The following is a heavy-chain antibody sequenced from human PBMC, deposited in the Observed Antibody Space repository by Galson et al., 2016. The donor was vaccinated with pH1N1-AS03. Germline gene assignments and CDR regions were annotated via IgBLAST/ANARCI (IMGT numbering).Heavy chain of an antibody. CDR1: GYTFISYV. D-gene: IGHD1-26*01. Sequence: SVKVSCKASGYTFISYVMHWARQAPGQRLEWMGWINAGNGNTTYSQSFQGRVTITRGTSASKAYMELSSLRSEDTAVYYCARGRGSYGMDVWGQGTTVTVSS. J-gene: IGHJ6*02. CDR2: INAGNGNT. CDR3: ARGRGSYGMDV. V-gene: IGHV1-3*01.